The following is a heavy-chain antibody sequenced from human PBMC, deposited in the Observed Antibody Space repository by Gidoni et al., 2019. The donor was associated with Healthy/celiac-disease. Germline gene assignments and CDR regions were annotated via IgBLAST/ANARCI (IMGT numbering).Heavy chain of an antibody. Sequence: EVQLVESGGGVVQPGGSLRLSCAASGFAFSSSDMHWVRQATGKGLEWVSAIGTAGDSYYPGSVKGRFTISRENAKNSLYLQMNSLRAEDTAVYYCARAPMNDYYYYYGMDVWGQGTTVTVSS. CDR2: IGTAGDS. CDR3: ARAPMNDYYYYYGMDV. CDR1: GFAFSSSD. V-gene: IGHV3-13*01. J-gene: IGHJ6*02.